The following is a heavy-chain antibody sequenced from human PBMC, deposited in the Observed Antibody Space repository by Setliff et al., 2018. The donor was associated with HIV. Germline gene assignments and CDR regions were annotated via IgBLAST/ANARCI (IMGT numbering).Heavy chain of an antibody. Sequence: SETLSLTCAVYGGSFSDYYWSWIRQPPGKGLEWIGEINHSGSTNNNPSLKSRVTISVDTSKNQFSLKLTSVTAADTAVYYCARGRPLPINSLWFGEPFDYWGQGTLVTVSS. D-gene: IGHD3-10*01. CDR1: GGSFSDYY. V-gene: IGHV4-34*01. J-gene: IGHJ4*02. CDR3: ARGRPLPINSLWFGEPFDY. CDR2: INHSGST.